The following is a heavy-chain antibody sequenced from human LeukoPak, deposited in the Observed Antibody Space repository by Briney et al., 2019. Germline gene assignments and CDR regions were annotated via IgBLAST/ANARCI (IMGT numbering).Heavy chain of an antibody. D-gene: IGHD3-10*01. CDR1: GYTFTDYY. Sequence: GASVKVSCKASGYTFTDYYIHWVRQAPGQGLEWMGIINPSGGSTSYAQKFQGRVTMTRDTSTSTVYMELSSLRSDDTAVYYCARSPLWFGELSFDYWGQGTLVTVSS. J-gene: IGHJ4*02. CDR3: ARSPLWFGELSFDY. V-gene: IGHV1-46*01. CDR2: INPSGGST.